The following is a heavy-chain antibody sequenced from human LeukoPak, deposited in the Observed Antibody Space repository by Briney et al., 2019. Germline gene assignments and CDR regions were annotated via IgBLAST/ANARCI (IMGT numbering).Heavy chain of an antibody. J-gene: IGHJ4*02. V-gene: IGHV3-53*05. D-gene: IGHD4-17*01. CDR3: AKDRTRGGYDGDYVLY. CDR1: GFTVSSNY. Sequence: GGSLRLSCAASGFTVSSNYMSWVRQAPGKGLEWVSVIYSGGSTYYADSVKGRFTISRDNSKNTLYLQMNSLRAEDTAVYYCAKDRTRGGYDGDYVLYWGQGTLVTVSS. CDR2: IYSGGST.